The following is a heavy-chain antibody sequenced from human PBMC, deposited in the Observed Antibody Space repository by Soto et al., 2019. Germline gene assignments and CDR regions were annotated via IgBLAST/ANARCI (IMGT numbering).Heavy chain of an antibody. CDR3: ARDQYCSSTSCQTRTYYYYYGMDV. D-gene: IGHD2-2*01. CDR1: GFTFSSYA. J-gene: IGHJ6*02. V-gene: IGHV3-30-3*01. CDR2: ISYDGSNK. Sequence: GGSLRLSCAASGFTFSSYAMHWVRQAPGKGLEWVAVISYDGSNKYYADSVKGRFTISGDNSKNTLYLQMNSLRAEDTAVYYCARDQYCSSTSCQTRTYYYYYGMDVWGQGTTVTVSS.